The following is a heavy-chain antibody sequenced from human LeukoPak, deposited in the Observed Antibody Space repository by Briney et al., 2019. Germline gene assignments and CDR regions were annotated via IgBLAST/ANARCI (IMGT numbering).Heavy chain of an antibody. J-gene: IGHJ4*02. CDR3: VRDTIFGVVMTYYFDY. CDR1: GYTFTSYY. D-gene: IGHD3-3*01. CDR2: INPSGGST. V-gene: IGHV1-46*01. Sequence: ASVKVSCKASGYTFTSYYMHWLRQAPGQGLEWMGIINPSGGSTSYAQKFQGRVTMTRDTSTSTVYMELSSLRSEDTAVYYCVRDTIFGVVMTYYFDYWGQGTLVTVSS.